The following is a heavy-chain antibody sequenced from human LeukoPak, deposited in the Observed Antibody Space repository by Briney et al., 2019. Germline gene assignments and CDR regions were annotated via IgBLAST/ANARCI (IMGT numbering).Heavy chain of an antibody. D-gene: IGHD3-10*01. Sequence: GRSLRLSCAASGFTFSSYAMHWVRQAPGKGLEWVAVISYDGSNKYYADSVKGRFTISRDNSKNTLYLQMNSLRAEDTAVYYCARDSGYYYGSGFDYWGQGTLVTVSS. V-gene: IGHV3-30-3*01. CDR3: ARDSGYYYGSGFDY. CDR1: GFTFSSYA. J-gene: IGHJ4*02. CDR2: ISYDGSNK.